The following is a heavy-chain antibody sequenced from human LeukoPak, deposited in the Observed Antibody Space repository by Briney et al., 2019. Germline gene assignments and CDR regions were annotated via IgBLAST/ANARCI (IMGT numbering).Heavy chain of an antibody. V-gene: IGHV1-3*01. Sequence: KFQGRVTITRDTSASTAYMELSSLRSEDTAVYYCARDTRNWNDVSAGIDYWGQGTLVTVSS. CDR3: ARDTRNWNDVSAGIDY. J-gene: IGHJ4*02. D-gene: IGHD1-1*01.